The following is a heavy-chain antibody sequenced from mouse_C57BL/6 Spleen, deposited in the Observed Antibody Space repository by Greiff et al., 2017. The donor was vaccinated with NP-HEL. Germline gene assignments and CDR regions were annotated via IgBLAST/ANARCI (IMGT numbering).Heavy chain of an antibody. J-gene: IGHJ2*01. V-gene: IGHV5-6*01. D-gene: IGHD4-1*01. CDR1: GFTFSSYG. Sequence: EVKVVESGGDLVKPGGSLKLSCAASGFTFSSYGMSWVRQTPDKRLEWVATISSGGSYTYYPDSVKGRFTISRDNAKNTLYLQMSSLKSEDTAMYYCARQLTFDYWGQGTTLTVSS. CDR2: ISSGGSYT. CDR3: ARQLTFDY.